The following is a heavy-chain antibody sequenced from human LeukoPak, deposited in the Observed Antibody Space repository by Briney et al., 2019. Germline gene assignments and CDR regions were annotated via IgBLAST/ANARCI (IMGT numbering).Heavy chain of an antibody. J-gene: IGHJ4*02. V-gene: IGHV4-34*01. CDR1: GGSFSGYY. D-gene: IGHD6-19*01. CDR3: ARSGWSSGWYGVS. Sequence: SETLSLTCAVYGGSFSGYYWSWIRQPPGKGLEWIGEINHSGSTNYNPSLKSRVTISVDTSKNQFSLKLSSVTAADTAVYYCARSGWSSGWYGVSWGQGTLVTVSS. CDR2: INHSGST.